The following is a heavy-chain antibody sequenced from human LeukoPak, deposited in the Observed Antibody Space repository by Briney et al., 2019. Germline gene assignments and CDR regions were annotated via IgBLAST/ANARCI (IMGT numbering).Heavy chain of an antibody. D-gene: IGHD5-12*01. CDR3: TTDRGYDYYFDY. J-gene: IGHJ4*02. CDR1: GFTFSNAW. CDR2: IKSKTDGGTT. Sequence: GGSLRLSCGSSGFTFSNAWMSWVRQARGKGREWAGRIKSKTDGGTTDYAAPVKGRFTISRDDSKNTLYLQMNSLKTEDTAVYYCTTDRGYDYYFDYWGQGTLVTVSS. V-gene: IGHV3-15*01.